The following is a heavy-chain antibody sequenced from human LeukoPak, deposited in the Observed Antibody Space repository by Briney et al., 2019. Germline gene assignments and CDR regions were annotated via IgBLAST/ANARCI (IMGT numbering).Heavy chain of an antibody. D-gene: IGHD6-19*01. CDR2: ISSSSNYI. V-gene: IGHV3-21*01. Sequence: GESLRLSCAASGFTFSIYRMNWVRQAPGKGLEWVSSISSSSNYINHADSVKGRFTISRDNAKNSLYLQMNSLRAEDTAVYYCARELVAVSDTVGDFWGQGTLVTVSS. CDR1: GFTFSIYR. CDR3: ARELVAVSDTVGDF. J-gene: IGHJ4*02.